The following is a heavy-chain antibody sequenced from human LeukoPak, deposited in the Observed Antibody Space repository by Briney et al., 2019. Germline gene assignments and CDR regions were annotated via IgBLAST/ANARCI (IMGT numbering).Heavy chain of an antibody. CDR3: AIQVVPAASSWFDP. D-gene: IGHD2-2*01. J-gene: IGHJ5*02. V-gene: IGHV4-34*01. CDR1: GGSFSGYY. Sequence: SETLSLTCAVYGGSFSGYYWSWIRQPPGKGLEWIGEINHSGSTNYNPSLKSRVTISVDTSKNQFSLKLSSVTAADTAVYYCAIQVVPAASSWFDPWGEGTLVTVSS. CDR2: INHSGST.